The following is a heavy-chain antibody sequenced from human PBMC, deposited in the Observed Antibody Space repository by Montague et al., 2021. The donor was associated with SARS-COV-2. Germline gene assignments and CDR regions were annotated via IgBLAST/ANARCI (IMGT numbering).Heavy chain of an antibody. CDR3: ARISGITSWYYDY. CDR2: IYYTGST. Sequence: SETLSLTCTVSGGSISNSIYYWGWIRQPPGKGLEWIGSIYYTGSTYYNPSLKSRVTVSVDSSKNQFSVRLSSVTAADTAVYYCARISGITSWYYDYWGQGTLVTVSS. D-gene: IGHD1-14*01. J-gene: IGHJ4*02. V-gene: IGHV4-39*07. CDR1: GGSISNSIYY.